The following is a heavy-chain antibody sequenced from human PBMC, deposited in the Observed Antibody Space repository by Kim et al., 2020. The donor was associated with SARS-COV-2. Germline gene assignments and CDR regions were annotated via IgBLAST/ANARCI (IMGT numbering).Heavy chain of an antibody. D-gene: IGHD3-16*01. Sequence: SVKVSCKASGGTFSSYAISWVRQAPGQGLEWMGGIIPIFGTANYAQKFQGRVTITADESTSTAYMELSSLRSEDTAVYYCAREVGEGQLLSPYYFDYWGQGTLVTVSS. V-gene: IGHV1-69*13. CDR2: IIPIFGTA. CDR1: GGTFSSYA. J-gene: IGHJ4*02. CDR3: AREVGEGQLLSPYYFDY.